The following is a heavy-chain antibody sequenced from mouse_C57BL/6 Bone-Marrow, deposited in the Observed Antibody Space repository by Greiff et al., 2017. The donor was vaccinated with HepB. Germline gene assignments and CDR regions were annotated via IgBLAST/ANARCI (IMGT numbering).Heavy chain of an antibody. Sequence: DVQLQESGGDLVKPGGSLKLSCAASGFTFSSYGMSWVRQTPDKRLEWVATISSGGSYTYYPDSVKGRFTISRDNAKNTLYLQMSSLKSEDTAMYYCARPRDGYYPYFDVWGTGTTVTVSS. CDR2: ISSGGSYT. D-gene: IGHD2-3*01. CDR1: GFTFSSYG. J-gene: IGHJ1*03. V-gene: IGHV5-6*01. CDR3: ARPRDGYYPYFDV.